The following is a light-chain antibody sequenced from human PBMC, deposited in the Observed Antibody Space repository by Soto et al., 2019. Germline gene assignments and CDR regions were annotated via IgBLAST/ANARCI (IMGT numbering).Light chain of an antibody. CDR1: QDISSY. CDR3: QQLKSYPLS. CDR2: AAS. V-gene: IGKV1-9*01. J-gene: IGKJ4*01. Sequence: DIQLTQSPSFLSASVGDRVTITCRTSQDISSYLAWYQQKSGKAPQLLISAASTLQSGVPSRFSGSGSGTEFTRTLSSLLPEDFATYYCQQLKSYPLSVGGGTKVEI.